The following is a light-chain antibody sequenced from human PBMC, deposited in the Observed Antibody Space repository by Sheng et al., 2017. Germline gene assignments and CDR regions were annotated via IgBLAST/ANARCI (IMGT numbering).Light chain of an antibody. CDR3: QSYDSSLSGSV. V-gene: IGLV1-40*01. CDR2: GNN. J-gene: IGLJ2*01. CDR1: SSNIGAGYD. Sequence: QPVLTHPPSVSGAPGQRVTISCTGSSSNIGAGYDVHWYQQLPGTAPKLLIYGNNNRPSGVPDRFSGSKSGTSASLAITGLQAEDEADYYCQSYDSSLSGSVFGGGTKLTVL.